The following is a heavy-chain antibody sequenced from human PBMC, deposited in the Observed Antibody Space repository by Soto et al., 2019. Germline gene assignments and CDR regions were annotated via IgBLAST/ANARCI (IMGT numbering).Heavy chain of an antibody. D-gene: IGHD2-15*01. CDR1: GYTFTSYD. Sequence: ASVKVSCKASGYTFTSYDINWVRQATGQGLEWMGWMNPNSGNTGYAQKFRGRVTMTRNTSISTAYMELSSLRSEDTAVYYCARGHRVVAATHLSYYFDYWGQGTLVTVSS. V-gene: IGHV1-8*01. CDR3: ARGHRVVAATHLSYYFDY. J-gene: IGHJ4*02. CDR2: MNPNSGNT.